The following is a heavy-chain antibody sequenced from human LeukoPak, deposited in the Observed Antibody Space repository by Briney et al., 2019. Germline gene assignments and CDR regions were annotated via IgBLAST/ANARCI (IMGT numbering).Heavy chain of an antibody. CDR3: AKDVVPTLYYYALDV. V-gene: IGHV3-23*01. J-gene: IGHJ6*02. CDR2: ISGSGGST. Sequence: GGSLRLSCAASGFTFGSYAMTWVRQTPGKGLEWVSTISGSGGSTYYADSVKGRFTISRDSSNNTLYLQMNSLRAEDTAVYYCAKDVVPTLYYYALDVWGQGTTVTVSS. D-gene: IGHD5-12*01. CDR1: GFTFGSYA.